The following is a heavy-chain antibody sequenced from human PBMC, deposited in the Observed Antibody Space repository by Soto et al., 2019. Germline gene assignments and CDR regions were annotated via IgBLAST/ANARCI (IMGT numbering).Heavy chain of an antibody. CDR1: GGSISSGDYY. D-gene: IGHD2-2*01. CDR2: IYYSGST. CDR3: ARGANFVVVPAFDY. J-gene: IGHJ4*02. V-gene: IGHV4-30-4*01. Sequence: PSETLSLTCTVSGGSISSGDYYWSWIRQPPGKGLECIGYIYYSGSTYYNPSLRSRVTISVDTSKNQFSLTLTSVTAADTAVYYCARGANFVVVPAFDYWGQGTLVTVSS.